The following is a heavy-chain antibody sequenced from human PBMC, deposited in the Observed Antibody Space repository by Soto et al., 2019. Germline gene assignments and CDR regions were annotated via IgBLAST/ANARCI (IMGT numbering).Heavy chain of an antibody. J-gene: IGHJ4*02. CDR2: VCHSGRNT. V-gene: IGHV3-33*08. CDR3: VRDDIGLGIDY. CDR1: RFTFSSYA. Sequence: SLRISCEASRFTFSSYAVTGVLQAPGKWLEWVAVVCHSGRNTYYADFVKGRFTISRDSSKNTLYLQMNILRAEDTAVYYCVRDDIGLGIDYWGLGTLVTVSS. D-gene: IGHD6-19*01.